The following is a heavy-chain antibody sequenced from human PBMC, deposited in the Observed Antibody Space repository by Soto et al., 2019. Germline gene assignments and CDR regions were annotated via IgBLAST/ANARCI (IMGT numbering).Heavy chain of an antibody. D-gene: IGHD3-22*01. CDR1: GFTFSSYS. Sequence: KTGGSLRLSCAASGFTFSSYSMNWVRQAPGKGLEWVSSISSSSSYIYYADSVKGRFTISRDNAKNSLYLQMNSLRAEDTAVYYCARFGRIYDSSVSFDYWGQGTLVTVSS. V-gene: IGHV3-21*01. CDR2: ISSSSSYI. J-gene: IGHJ4*02. CDR3: ARFGRIYDSSVSFDY.